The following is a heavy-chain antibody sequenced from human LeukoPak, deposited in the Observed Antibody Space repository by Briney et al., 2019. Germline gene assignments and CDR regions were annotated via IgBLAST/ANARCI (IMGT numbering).Heavy chain of an antibody. CDR2: INTDGIST. J-gene: IGHJ4*02. V-gene: IGHV3-74*01. CDR1: GFTFSTYW. Sequence: GGSLRLSCAASGFTFSTYWMHWVRQAPGKGLVWVSRINTDGISTNDEDSVKGRFTMSRDNAKNTLYLQMNNLTTEDTAVYYCARGSSTSSQDWGQGTLVTVSS. CDR3: ARGSSTSSQD. D-gene: IGHD2-2*01.